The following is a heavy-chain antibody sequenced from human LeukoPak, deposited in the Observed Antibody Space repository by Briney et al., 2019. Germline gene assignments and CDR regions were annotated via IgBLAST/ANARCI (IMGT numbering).Heavy chain of an antibody. CDR2: IVPSGST. J-gene: IGHJ5*02. CDR3: ARTIAARRYNWFDP. D-gene: IGHD6-6*01. Sequence: SETLSLTCTVSGASIRSYYWSWIRQPAGKGLEWIGRIVPSGSTNYNPSLKSRVTMSVDTSKNQFSLKLSSVTAADTAVYYCARTIAARRYNWFDPWGQGTLVTVSS. V-gene: IGHV4-4*07. CDR1: GASIRSYY.